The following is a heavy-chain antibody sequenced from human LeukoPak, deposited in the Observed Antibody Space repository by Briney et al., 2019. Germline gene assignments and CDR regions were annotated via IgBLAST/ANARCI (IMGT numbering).Heavy chain of an antibody. J-gene: IGHJ6*02. CDR1: GLTFSSYG. V-gene: IGHV3-30*03. D-gene: IGHD3-3*01. CDR2: ISYDGSNK. Sequence: GRSLRLSCAASGLTFSSYGMHWVRQAPGKGLEWVAVISYDGSNKYYADSVKGRFTISRDNSKNTLYLQMNSLRAEDTAVYYCARWEWPMGDYYYYYGMDVWGQGTTVTVSS. CDR3: ARWEWPMGDYYYYYGMDV.